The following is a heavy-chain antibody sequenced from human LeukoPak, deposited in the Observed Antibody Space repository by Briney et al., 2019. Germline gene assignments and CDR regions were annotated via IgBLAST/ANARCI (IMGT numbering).Heavy chain of an antibody. D-gene: IGHD3-10*01. CDR2: INSDGSST. CDR1: GFTFSSYW. CDR3: ARVEVELQAYGMDV. V-gene: IGHV3-74*01. J-gene: IGHJ6*04. Sequence: GGSLRLSCAASGFTFSSYWMHWVRQAPGKGLVWVSRINSDGSSTSYADSVKGRFTISRDNAKNTLYLQMNSLRAEDTAVYYCARVEVELQAYGMDVWGKGTTVTLSS.